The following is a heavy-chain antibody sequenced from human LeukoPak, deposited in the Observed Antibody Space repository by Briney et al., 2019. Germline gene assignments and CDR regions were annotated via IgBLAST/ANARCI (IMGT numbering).Heavy chain of an antibody. Sequence: GGSLRLSCAASGFTFSSYSMNWVRQAPGKGLEWVSSISSSSSYIYYADSVKGRFTISRDNSKNTVYLQMNSLRAEDTAVYYFAKRSRDGYKSPVDYWGQGILVTVSS. D-gene: IGHD5-24*01. CDR2: ISSSSSYI. CDR1: GFTFSSYS. CDR3: AKRSRDGYKSPVDY. V-gene: IGHV3-21*04. J-gene: IGHJ4*02.